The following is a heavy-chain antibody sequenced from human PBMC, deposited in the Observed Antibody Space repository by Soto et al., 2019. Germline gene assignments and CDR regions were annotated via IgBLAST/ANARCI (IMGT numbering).Heavy chain of an antibody. D-gene: IGHD3-10*01. CDR3: ARDIGHPKGRFDP. CDR2: INQDGSEK. V-gene: IGHV3-7*01. J-gene: IGHJ5*02. Sequence: AGGSLRLSCAASGLTVSSYWMSWVRQAPGKGLEWVANINQDGSEKYFVDSVKGRFIISRDNSKKALFLQMNSLRAEDTAVYYCARDIGHPKGRFDPWGQGTLVTVSS. CDR1: GLTVSSYW.